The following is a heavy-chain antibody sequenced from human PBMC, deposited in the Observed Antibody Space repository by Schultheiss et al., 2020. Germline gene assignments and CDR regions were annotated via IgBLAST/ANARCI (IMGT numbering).Heavy chain of an antibody. V-gene: IGHV4-31*11. Sequence: SETLSLTCAVSGGSISSGGYYWSWIRQHPGKGLEWIGYIYYSGSTYYNPSLKSRVTISVDTSKNQFSLKLSSVTAADTAVYYCARGINPPGSGSNYFDYWGQGTLVTVSS. J-gene: IGHJ4*02. CDR1: GGSISSGGYY. CDR3: ARGINPPGSGSNYFDY. D-gene: IGHD3-10*01. CDR2: IYYSGST.